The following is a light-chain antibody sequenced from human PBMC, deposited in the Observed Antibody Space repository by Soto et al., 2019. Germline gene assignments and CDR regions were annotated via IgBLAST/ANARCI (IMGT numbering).Light chain of an antibody. CDR3: HSYVDGDNRV. CDR1: SSDVGGYDF. Sequence: QSALTQPPSASGSPGQSVTISCTGTSSDVGGYDFVSWYQHHPGKAPKLMIYEVSKRPSGVPDRFSGSKSGNTASLTVSGLQAEDEADYYCHSYVDGDNRVFGGGTKLPVL. CDR2: EVS. V-gene: IGLV2-8*01. J-gene: IGLJ3*02.